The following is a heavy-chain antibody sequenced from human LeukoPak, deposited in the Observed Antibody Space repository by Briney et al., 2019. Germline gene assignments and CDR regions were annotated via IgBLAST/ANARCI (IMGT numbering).Heavy chain of an antibody. J-gene: IGHJ4*02. CDR3: ARAHTDSGSYEFDY. CDR2: INHSGST. V-gene: IGHV4-34*01. CDR1: GGSFSGYY. Sequence: SETLSLTCAVYGGSFSGYYWSWIRQPPGKGLEWIGEINHSGSTNYNPSLKSRVTISVDTSKNQFSLKLSSVTAADTAVYYCARAHTDSGSYEFDYWGQGTLVTVSS. D-gene: IGHD1-26*01.